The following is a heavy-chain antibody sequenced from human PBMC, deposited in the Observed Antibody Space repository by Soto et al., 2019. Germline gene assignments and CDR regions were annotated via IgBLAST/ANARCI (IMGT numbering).Heavy chain of an antibody. CDR2: IYYSGST. CDR1: GGSISSYY. J-gene: IGHJ4*02. Sequence: SETLSLTCTVSGGSISSYYWSWIRQHPGKGLEWIGYIYYSGSTYYNPSLKSRVTISVDTSKNQFSLKLSSVTAADTAVYYCARDLGYGSGSYRYSYFDYWGQGTLVTVSS. D-gene: IGHD3-10*01. V-gene: IGHV4-59*06. CDR3: ARDLGYGSGSYRYSYFDY.